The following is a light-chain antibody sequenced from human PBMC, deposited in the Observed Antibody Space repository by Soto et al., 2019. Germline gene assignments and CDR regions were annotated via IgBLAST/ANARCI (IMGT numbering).Light chain of an antibody. V-gene: IGLV2-14*01. CDR2: DVS. CDR1: SSDVGGYNY. Sequence: QSALTQPASVSGSPGQSITISCTGASSDVGGYNYVSWYQQHPGKAPKLMIYDVSNRPSGVYNRFSGSKSGNTASLSISGLQAVDEADYYCSSYTSSSTLVVFGGGTQLTVL. CDR3: SSYTSSSTLVV. J-gene: IGLJ2*01.